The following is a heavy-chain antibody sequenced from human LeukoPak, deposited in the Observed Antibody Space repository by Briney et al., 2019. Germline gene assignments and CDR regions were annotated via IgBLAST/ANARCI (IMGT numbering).Heavy chain of an antibody. J-gene: IGHJ4*02. Sequence: SQTLSLTCTVSGGSISSGGYYWSWIRQHPGKGLEWIGYIYYSGSTYYNPSLKSRVTISVDTSKNQFSLKLSSVTAADTAVYYCAREAADDYGDSYYFDYWGQGNLVTVSS. V-gene: IGHV4-31*03. CDR3: AREAADDYGDSYYFDY. CDR1: GGSISSGGYY. CDR2: IYYSGST. D-gene: IGHD4-17*01.